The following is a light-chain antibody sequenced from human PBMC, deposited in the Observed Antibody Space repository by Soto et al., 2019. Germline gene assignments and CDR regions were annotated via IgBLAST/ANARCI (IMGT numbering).Light chain of an antibody. CDR1: QNIGNK. J-gene: IGKJ2*02. Sequence: EIVMTQSPATLSVSPGESATLSCRASQNIGNKLAWYQQKPGQAPRLLIYTASTRATAVPARFSGSGSGTEFTLTISSLEPEDVAVYYCQQYNTWPPCTFGQGTKLEI. CDR2: TAS. CDR3: QQYNTWPPCT. V-gene: IGKV3-15*01.